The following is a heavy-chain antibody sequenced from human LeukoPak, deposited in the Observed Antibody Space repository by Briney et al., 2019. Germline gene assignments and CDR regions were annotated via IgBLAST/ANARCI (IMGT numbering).Heavy chain of an antibody. D-gene: IGHD5-18*01. CDR3: ARGAMTYDAFDI. J-gene: IGHJ3*02. Sequence: ASVKVSCKASGYTFTSYYINGVRQATGQGLEWMGWMNPNSGNTGYAQNFQDRVTMTRNTSISTAYMELSSLRSEDTAVYYCARGAMTYDAFDIWGQGTMVTVSS. V-gene: IGHV1-8*01. CDR2: MNPNSGNT. CDR1: GYTFTSYY.